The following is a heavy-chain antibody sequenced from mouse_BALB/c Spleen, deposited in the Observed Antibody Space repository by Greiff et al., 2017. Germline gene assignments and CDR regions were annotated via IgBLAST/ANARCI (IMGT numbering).Heavy chain of an antibody. D-gene: IGHD1-2*01. CDR1: GYTFTSYW. V-gene: IGHV1S22*01. CDR2: IYPGSGST. J-gene: IGHJ2*01. Sequence: LQPGSELVRPGASVKLSCKASGYTFTSYWMHWVKQRPGQGLEWIGNIYPGSGSTNYDEKFKSKATLTVDTSSSTAYMQLSSLTSEDSAVYYCTRGTAFDYWGQGTTLTVSS. CDR3: TRGTAFDY.